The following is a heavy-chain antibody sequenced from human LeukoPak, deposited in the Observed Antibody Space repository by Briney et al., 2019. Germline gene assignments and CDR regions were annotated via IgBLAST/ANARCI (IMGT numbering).Heavy chain of an antibody. V-gene: IGHV3-23*01. J-gene: IGHJ6*03. Sequence: PGGSLRLSCAASGFTFSSYAMSWVRQAPGKGLEWVSAISGSGGSTYYADSVKGRFTISRDNSKNTLYLQMNSLRVEDTAVYYCAREGGQQLIHYYYYMDVWGKGTTVTVSS. CDR3: AREGGQQLIHYYYYMDV. CDR2: ISGSGGST. CDR1: GFTFSSYA. D-gene: IGHD6-13*01.